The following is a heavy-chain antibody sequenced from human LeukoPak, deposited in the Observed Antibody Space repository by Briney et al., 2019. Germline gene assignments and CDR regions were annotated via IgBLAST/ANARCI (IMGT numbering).Heavy chain of an antibody. CDR2: IKSKTDGGTT. Sequence: GGSLRLSCAASGFTFSNAWMSWVRQAPGKGLEWVGRIKSKTDGGTTDYAAPVKGRFTIPRDDSKNTLYLQMNSLKTEDTAVYYCTTGICSSTSCYDAFDIRGQGTMVTVSS. CDR1: GFTFSNAW. V-gene: IGHV3-15*01. CDR3: TTGICSSTSCYDAFDI. J-gene: IGHJ3*02. D-gene: IGHD2-2*01.